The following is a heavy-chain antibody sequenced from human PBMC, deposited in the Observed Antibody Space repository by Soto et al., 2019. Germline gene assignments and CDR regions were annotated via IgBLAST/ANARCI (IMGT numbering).Heavy chain of an antibody. CDR1: GYTFTSYD. V-gene: IGHV1-8*01. Sequence: ASVKVSCKASGYTFTSYDINWVRQATGQGLEWMGWMNPNSGNAGYAQKFQGRVTMTRNTSISTAYMELSSLRSEDTAVYYCARGSRPVRGVVDYWGQGTLVTVSS. CDR3: ARGSRPVRGVVDY. CDR2: MNPNSGNA. J-gene: IGHJ4*02. D-gene: IGHD3-10*01.